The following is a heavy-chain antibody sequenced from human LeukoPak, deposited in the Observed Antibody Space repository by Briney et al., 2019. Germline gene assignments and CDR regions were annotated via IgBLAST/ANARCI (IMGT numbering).Heavy chain of an antibody. V-gene: IGHV1-2*02. Sequence: ASVQVSCKASGYTFTRHYFHWVRQAPGQGLEWMGWINPNSGDTNFAQKFQGRVTMTRATSISKVYMELTSLRSDDTALYYCMRGGGNSWFDYWGQGTLVSVSS. CDR3: MRGGGNSWFDY. D-gene: IGHD6-13*01. CDR1: GYTFTRHY. CDR2: INPNSGDT. J-gene: IGHJ4*02.